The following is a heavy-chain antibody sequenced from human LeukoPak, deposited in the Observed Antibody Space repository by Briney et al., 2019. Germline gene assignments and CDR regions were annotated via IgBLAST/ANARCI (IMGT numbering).Heavy chain of an antibody. J-gene: IGHJ6*03. CDR2: IYSGGST. Sequence: GGSLRLSCAASEFSVGSNYMTWVRQAPGKGLEWVSPIYSGGSTYYADSVKGRFTISRDNSKNTLYLQMNSLRAEDTAVYYCAILGDIVVVPAATHHTCSFMDVWGKGTTVTISS. D-gene: IGHD2-2*01. V-gene: IGHV3-66*01. CDR3: AILGDIVVVPAATHHTCSFMDV. CDR1: EFSVGSNY.